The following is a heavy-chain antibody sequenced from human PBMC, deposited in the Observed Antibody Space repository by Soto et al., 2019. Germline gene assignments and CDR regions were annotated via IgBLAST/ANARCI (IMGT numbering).Heavy chain of an antibody. J-gene: IGHJ4*02. CDR2: IYYSGST. D-gene: IGHD4-17*01. Sequence: PSETLSLTCTVSGGSISSYYWSWIRQPPGKGLEWIGYIYYSGSTNYNPSLKSRVTISVDTSKNQFSLKLSSVTAADTAVYYCARDGTVPYYFDYWGQGTLVTVSS. CDR1: GGSISSYY. CDR3: ARDGTVPYYFDY. V-gene: IGHV4-59*01.